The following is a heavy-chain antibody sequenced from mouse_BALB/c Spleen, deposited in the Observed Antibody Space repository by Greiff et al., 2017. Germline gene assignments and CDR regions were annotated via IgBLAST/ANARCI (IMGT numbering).Heavy chain of an antibody. V-gene: IGHV3-2*02. J-gene: IGHJ2*01. Sequence: EVKLMESGPGLVKPSQSLSLTCTVTGYSITSDYAWNWIRQFPGNKLEWMGYISYSGSTSYNPSLKSRISITRDTSKNQFFLQLNSVTTEDTATYYCARDSSGYVDYWGQGTTLTVSS. CDR1: GYSITSDYA. D-gene: IGHD3-2*01. CDR2: ISYSGST. CDR3: ARDSSGYVDY.